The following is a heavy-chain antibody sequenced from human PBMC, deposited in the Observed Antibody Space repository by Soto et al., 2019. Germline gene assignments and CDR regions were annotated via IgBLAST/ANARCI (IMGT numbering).Heavy chain of an antibody. D-gene: IGHD3-16*01. CDR1: GGSISSSHW. V-gene: IGHV4-4*02. CDR2: IYHSGST. CDR3: ASSGGGEDY. Sequence: QVQLQESGPGLVKPSGTLSLSCAVSGGSISSSHWWTWVRQPPGKGLEWIGEIYHSGSTNYNPSLKSGVTISVDTSRNQFSLHPSSVTAADTAVYYCASSGGGEDYWGQGILVTVSS. J-gene: IGHJ4*02.